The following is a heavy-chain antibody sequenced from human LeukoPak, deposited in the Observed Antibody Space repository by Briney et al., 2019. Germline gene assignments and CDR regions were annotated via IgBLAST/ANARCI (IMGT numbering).Heavy chain of an antibody. CDR1: GYIFTSYY. CDR3: ARERDTVVTRIGYYYYGMDV. V-gene: IGHV1-46*01. D-gene: IGHD4-23*01. J-gene: IGHJ6*02. CDR2: INPSGGST. Sequence: ASVKVSCKASGYIFTSYYMHWARQAPGQGLEWMGIINPSGGSTSYAQKFQGRVTMTRDTSTSTVYMELSSLRSEDTAVYYCARERDTVVTRIGYYYYGMDVWGQGTTVTVSS.